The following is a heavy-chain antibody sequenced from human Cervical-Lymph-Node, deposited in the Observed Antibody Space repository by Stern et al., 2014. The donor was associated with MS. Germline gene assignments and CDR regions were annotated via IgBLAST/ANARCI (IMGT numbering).Heavy chain of an antibody. Sequence: MQLVQSGAEVRKPGESLKISCKVSGYSFANFWIGWVRQVPGKGLGWMGIIYPGDSGTRYSPSFQGQFTLSAHASISTAYLQWSSLKASDTGIYYCARRGLGYDGADHWGQGALVTVSS. CDR1: GYSFANFW. J-gene: IGHJ4*02. V-gene: IGHV5-51*03. D-gene: IGHD3-16*01. CDR3: ARRGLGYDGADH. CDR2: IYPGDSGT.